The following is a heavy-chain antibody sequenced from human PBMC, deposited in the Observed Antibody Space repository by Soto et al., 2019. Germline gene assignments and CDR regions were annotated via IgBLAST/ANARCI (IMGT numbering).Heavy chain of an antibody. V-gene: IGHV4-59*01. CDR2: IYYSGST. J-gene: IGHJ3*02. Sequence: SETLSLTCTVSGGSISSYYWSWIRQPPGKGLEWIGYIYYSGSTNYNPSLKSRVTISVDTSKNQLSLKLSSVTAGDTAVYYCERHRGGYRQSDAFDIWRQGRMVSVS. CDR1: GGSISSYY. D-gene: IGHD5-12*01. CDR3: ERHRGGYRQSDAFDI.